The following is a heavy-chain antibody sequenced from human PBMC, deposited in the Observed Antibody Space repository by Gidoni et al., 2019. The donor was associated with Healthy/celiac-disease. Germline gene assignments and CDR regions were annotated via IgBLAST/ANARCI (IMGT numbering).Heavy chain of an antibody. CDR3: AKDISTGTSYYYGMDV. CDR2: ISWNSGSI. J-gene: IGHJ6*02. V-gene: IGHV3-9*01. CDR1: GFTLDDYA. Sequence: EVQLVESGGGLVQPGRSLRLSCAASGFTLDDYAMHWVRQDPGKGLEWASGISWNSGSIGYADSVKGRFTSSRDNAKNSLYLQMNSLRAEDTALYYCAKDISTGTSYYYGMDVWGQGTTVTVSS. D-gene: IGHD1-1*01.